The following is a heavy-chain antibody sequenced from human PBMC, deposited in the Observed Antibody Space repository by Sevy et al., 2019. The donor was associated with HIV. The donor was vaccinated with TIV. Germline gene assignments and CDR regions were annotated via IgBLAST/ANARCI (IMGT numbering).Heavy chain of an antibody. Sequence: GGSLRLSCAASGFTFSGSDMHWVRQVKGKGLEWISSIGTLADTFYADSVKGRFTISRDNAQSYLYLHMSSLKVGDTALYFCVRGLQTHCDRTACPLDYWGQGTLVIVSS. CDR2: IGTLADT. J-gene: IGHJ4*02. D-gene: IGHD2-21*01. CDR3: VRGLQTHCDRTACPLDY. CDR1: GFTFSGSD. V-gene: IGHV3-13*01.